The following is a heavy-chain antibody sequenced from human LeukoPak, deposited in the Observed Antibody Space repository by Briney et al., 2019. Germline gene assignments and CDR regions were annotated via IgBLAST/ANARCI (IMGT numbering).Heavy chain of an antibody. J-gene: IGHJ6*03. CDR1: GFTFRNAW. V-gene: IGHV3-7*01. CDR3: ARERAGERPRPLLSYYYMDV. CDR2: IKQDGSEK. Sequence: GGSLRLSCAASGFTFRNAWMTWFRQAPGKGLEWVANIKQDGSEKHYVDSVKGRFTISRDNAKNSLYLQMNSLRAEDTAVYYCARERAGERPRPLLSYYYMDVWGKGTTVTISS. D-gene: IGHD3-16*01.